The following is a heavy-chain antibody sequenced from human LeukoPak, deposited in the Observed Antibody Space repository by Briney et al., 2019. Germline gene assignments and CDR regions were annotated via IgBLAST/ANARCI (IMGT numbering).Heavy chain of an antibody. CDR1: GGSISSTNW. J-gene: IGHJ4*02. D-gene: IGHD2-15*01. CDR2: IYYSGST. V-gene: IGHV4-4*02. CDR3: ARVSKLLPDY. Sequence: SETLSLTCGVSGGSISSTNWWSWVRQPPGQGLEWIGYIYYSGSTNYNPSLKSRVTISVDTSKNQFSLKLSSVTAADTAVYYCARVSKLLPDYWGQGTLVTVSS.